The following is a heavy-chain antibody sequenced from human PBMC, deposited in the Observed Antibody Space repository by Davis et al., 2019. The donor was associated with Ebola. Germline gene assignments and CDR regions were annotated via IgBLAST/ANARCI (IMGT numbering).Heavy chain of an antibody. CDR2: IWYDGSNK. Sequence: GGSLRLSCAASGFTFSSYGMHWVRQAPGKGLEWVAVIWYDGSNKYYADSVKGRFTISRDNSKNTLYLQMNSLRAEDTAVYYCARDTGIAVAGFLYYWGQGTLVTVSS. CDR3: ARDTGIAVAGFLYY. J-gene: IGHJ4*02. CDR1: GFTFSSYG. D-gene: IGHD6-19*01. V-gene: IGHV3-33*08.